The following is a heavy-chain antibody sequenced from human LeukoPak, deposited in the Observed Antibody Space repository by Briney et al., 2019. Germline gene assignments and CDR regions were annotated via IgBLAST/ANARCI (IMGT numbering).Heavy chain of an antibody. CDR2: IKQDGSER. Sequence: GGSLRLSCAASGFSFSTHWMSWVRQAPGKGLEWVANIKQDGSERYYVDSVKGRFTISRDNSKNTLYLQMNSLRAEDTAVYYCAIAAAGSFDYWGQGTLVTVSS. CDR1: GFSFSTHW. V-gene: IGHV3-7*01. CDR3: AIAAAGSFDY. J-gene: IGHJ4*02. D-gene: IGHD6-13*01.